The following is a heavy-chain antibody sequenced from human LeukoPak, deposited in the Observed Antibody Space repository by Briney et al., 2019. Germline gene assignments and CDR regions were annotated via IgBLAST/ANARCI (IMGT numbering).Heavy chain of an antibody. V-gene: IGHV3-48*04. D-gene: IGHD3-22*01. CDR1: GFTFSSYA. CDR2: ISSSGSTI. Sequence: GGSLRLSCAASGFTFSSYAMSWVRQAPGKGLEWVSYISSSGSTIYYADSVKGRFTISRDNAKNSLYLQMNSLRAEDTAVYYCVSSVISSGRVDYWGQGTLVTVSS. CDR3: VSSVISSGRVDY. J-gene: IGHJ4*02.